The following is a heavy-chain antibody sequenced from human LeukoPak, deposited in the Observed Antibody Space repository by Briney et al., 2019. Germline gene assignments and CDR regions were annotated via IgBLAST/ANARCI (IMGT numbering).Heavy chain of an antibody. CDR3: AELGITMIGGV. V-gene: IGHV3-48*01. J-gene: IGHJ6*04. CDR2: ISSFSGTI. CDR1: GITFSSYS. D-gene: IGHD3-10*02. Sequence: GGSLRLSCVASGITFSSYSMNWVRQAPGKGLEWVSYISSFSGTINYADSVKGRFTISRDNAKNSLYLQMSSLRAEDTAVYYCAELGITMIGGVWGKGTTVTISS.